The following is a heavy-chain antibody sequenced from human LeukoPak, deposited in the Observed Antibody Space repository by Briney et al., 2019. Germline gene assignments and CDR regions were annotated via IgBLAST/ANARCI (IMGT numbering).Heavy chain of an antibody. CDR2: ISYLSSHV. CDR3: GRAFPPLRTSSAGDL. Sequence: GGSLRLSCSASGFTFSDYDMNWVRQAPGKGLEWVSSISYLSSHVYYGDSVKGRFSISRDNAKNSLYLQMNSLGADDTAIYYCGRAFPPLRTSSAGDLWGQGILVTVSS. V-gene: IGHV3-21*01. CDR1: GFTFSDYD. D-gene: IGHD3-16*01. J-gene: IGHJ4*02.